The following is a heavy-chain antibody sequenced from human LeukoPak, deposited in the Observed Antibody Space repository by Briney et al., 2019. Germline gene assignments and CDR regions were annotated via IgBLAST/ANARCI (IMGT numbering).Heavy chain of an antibody. V-gene: IGHV3-74*01. D-gene: IGHD5-24*01. CDR1: GLTFSHSY. J-gene: IGHJ4*02. CDR3: ARDLNYNLDF. CDR2: IDNDGGT. Sequence: GGSLKLSCAASGLTFSHSYMHWVRQAPGKGLVWVSRIDNDGGTSYADSVKGRFTITRDNAKNTLYLQMNSLRAEDTALYYCARDLNYNLDFWGQGTLVTVSS.